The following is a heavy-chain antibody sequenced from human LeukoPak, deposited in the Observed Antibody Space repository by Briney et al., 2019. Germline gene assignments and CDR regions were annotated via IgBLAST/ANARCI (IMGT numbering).Heavy chain of an antibody. CDR2: ISSSGSTI. Sequence: GGSLRLSCAASGFTFSDYYMSWIRQAPGKGLEWVSYISSSGSTIYYADSVKGRFTISRDNAKNSLYLQMNSLRAADTAVYYCASHEGMAAAYWFDPWGQGTLVTVSS. V-gene: IGHV3-11*04. CDR3: ASHEGMAAAYWFDP. J-gene: IGHJ5*02. CDR1: GFTFSDYY. D-gene: IGHD6-13*01.